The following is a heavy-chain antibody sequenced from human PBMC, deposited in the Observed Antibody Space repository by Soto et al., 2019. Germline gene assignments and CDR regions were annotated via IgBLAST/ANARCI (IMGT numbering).Heavy chain of an antibody. D-gene: IGHD6-19*01. CDR2: TYYRSNWRH. J-gene: IGHJ4*02. Sequence: SQTLSLTCAFSGSSVSSNTSAWNCIRSSPSRGLEWLGRTYYRSNWRHDYAVSVKSRITVNPDTSKNHFSLQLNSVTPDDTAVYYCARGVAGSGFDLWGQGTMVTVSS. V-gene: IGHV6-1*01. CDR1: GSSVSSNTSA. CDR3: ARGVAGSGFDL.